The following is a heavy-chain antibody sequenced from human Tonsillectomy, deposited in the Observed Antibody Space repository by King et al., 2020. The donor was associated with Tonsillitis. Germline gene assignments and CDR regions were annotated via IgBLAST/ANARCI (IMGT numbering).Heavy chain of an antibody. J-gene: IGHJ4*02. CDR1: GYTFTRYY. Sequence: VQLVESGAEVKKPGASVKVSCKASGYTFTRYYMHWVRQAPGQGLEWMGIINPSGGSTSYVQKFQGRVTMTRDTSTSTVYMDLSSLRSEDTAVYYCARESGYDILTGYEGPFDYWGQGTPVTVSS. CDR3: ARESGYDILTGYEGPFDY. CDR2: INPSGGST. V-gene: IGHV1-46*01. D-gene: IGHD3-9*01.